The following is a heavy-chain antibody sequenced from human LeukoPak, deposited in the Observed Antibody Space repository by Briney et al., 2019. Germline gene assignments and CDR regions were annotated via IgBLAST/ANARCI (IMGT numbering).Heavy chain of an antibody. CDR1: GFTFDDYA. Sequence: GGSLRLSCAASGFTFDDYAMHWVRQAPGKGLEWVSGISWNSGSIGYADSVKGRFTISRDNAKNSLYLQMNSLRAEDTALYYCAEAGSSGYYYWGGYFDYWGQGTLVTVSS. J-gene: IGHJ4*02. V-gene: IGHV3-9*01. CDR3: AEAGSSGYYYWGGYFDY. CDR2: ISWNSGSI. D-gene: IGHD3-22*01.